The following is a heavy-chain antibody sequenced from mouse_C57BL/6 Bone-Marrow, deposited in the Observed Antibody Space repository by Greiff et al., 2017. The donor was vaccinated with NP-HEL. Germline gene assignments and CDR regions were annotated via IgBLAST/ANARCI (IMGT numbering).Heavy chain of an antibody. CDR1: GFTFSDYG. Sequence: EVKLMESGGGLVKPGGSLKLSCAASGFTFSDYGMHWVRQAPEKGLEWVAYISSGSSTIYYADTVKGRFTISRDNAKNTLFLQMTSLRSEDTAMYYCARGLRRPFAYWGQGTLVTVSA. CDR3: ARGLRRPFAY. V-gene: IGHV5-17*01. J-gene: IGHJ3*01. CDR2: ISSGSSTI. D-gene: IGHD2-4*01.